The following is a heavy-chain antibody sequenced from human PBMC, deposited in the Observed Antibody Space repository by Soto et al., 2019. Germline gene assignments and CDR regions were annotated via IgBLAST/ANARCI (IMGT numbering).Heavy chain of an antibody. Sequence: QLQLQESGSGLVKPSQTLSLTCAVSGGSISSGGYSWSWIRQPPGKGLEWIGYIYHSGSTYYNPSLKSRVTISVDRSKNQFSLKLSSVTAADTAVYYCASSTREGDNLIPDYWGQGTLVTVSS. CDR2: IYHSGST. CDR3: ASSTREGDNLIPDY. CDR1: GGSISSGGYS. V-gene: IGHV4-30-2*01. D-gene: IGHD1-1*01. J-gene: IGHJ4*02.